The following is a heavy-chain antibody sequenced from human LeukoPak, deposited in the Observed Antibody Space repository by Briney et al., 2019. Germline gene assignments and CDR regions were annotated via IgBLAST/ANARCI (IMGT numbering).Heavy chain of an antibody. CDR1: GGTFSSCA. Sequence: SVKVSCKASGGTFSSCAISWVRQAPGQGLEWMGGIIPIFGTANYAQKFQGRVTITADESTSTAYMELSSLRSEDTAVYYCARAVIDCSSTSCLWFDPWGQGTLVTVSS. CDR2: IIPIFGTA. D-gene: IGHD2-2*01. J-gene: IGHJ5*02. CDR3: ARAVIDCSSTSCLWFDP. V-gene: IGHV1-69*13.